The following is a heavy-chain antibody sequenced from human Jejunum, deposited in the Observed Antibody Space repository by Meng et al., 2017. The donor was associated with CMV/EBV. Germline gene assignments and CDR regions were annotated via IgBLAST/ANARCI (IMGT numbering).Heavy chain of an antibody. V-gene: IGHV4-61*01. Sequence: CSFSGGSVNSGSYYWTWIRQPPGKGLEWIGYIYYGTTNYNPSLQSRVTISGDASKNQFSLKLTSVTAADTAVYFCARGGHWSRYFPDWGQGHLVTVSS. D-gene: IGHD1-1*01. CDR2: IYYGTT. CDR3: ARGGHWSRYFPD. J-gene: IGHJ4*02. CDR1: GGSVNSGSYY.